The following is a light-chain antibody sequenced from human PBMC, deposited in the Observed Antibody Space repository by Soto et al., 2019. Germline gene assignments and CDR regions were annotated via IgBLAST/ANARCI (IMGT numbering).Light chain of an antibody. V-gene: IGLV3-1*01. CDR3: QAWDSSTVV. CDR1: KLGDKY. CDR2: QDS. J-gene: IGLJ2*01. Sequence: SYELTQPPSVSVSPGQTASITCSGDKLGDKYACWYQQKPGQSPVLVIYQDSKRPSGIPERFSGSNSGNTATLTIIGTQAMDEADYCCQAWDSSTVVFGGGTQLTVL.